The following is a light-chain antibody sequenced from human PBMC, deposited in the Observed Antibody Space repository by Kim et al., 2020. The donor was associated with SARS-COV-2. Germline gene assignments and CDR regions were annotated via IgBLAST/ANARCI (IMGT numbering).Light chain of an antibody. CDR1: SLRTSS. J-gene: IGLJ2*01. Sequence: SSELTQDPAVSVALGQTVRITCQGDSLRTSSASWYHQKPGQAPVVVVHTKNTRPSGIPDRFSGSSSGDTASLTITGAQAEDEADYYCQSRDSSRKHLLLFGGGTKLTVL. CDR2: TKN. V-gene: IGLV3-19*01. CDR3: QSRDSSRKHLLL.